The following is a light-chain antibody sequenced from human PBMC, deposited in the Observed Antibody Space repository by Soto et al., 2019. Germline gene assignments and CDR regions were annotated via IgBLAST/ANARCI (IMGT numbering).Light chain of an antibody. J-gene: IGLJ1*01. V-gene: IGLV2-14*03. CDR2: DVS. CDR1: SSDIGTYNY. Sequence: QSALTQPASVSGSPGQSITISCTGTSSDIGTYNYVSWNQQHTGKAPKLMIFDVSYRPSGVSNRFSGSKSDNTASLTISGLQAEDEADYYCNSYTGTSSRYVFGTGTKLTVL. CDR3: NSYTGTSSRYV.